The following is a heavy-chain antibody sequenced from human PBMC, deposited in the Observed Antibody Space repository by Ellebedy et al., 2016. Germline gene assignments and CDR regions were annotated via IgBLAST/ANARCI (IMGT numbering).Heavy chain of an antibody. Sequence: SETLSLTXAVYGGSFSGYYWSWIRQPPGKGLEWIGEINHSGSTNYNPSLKSRVTISVDTSKNQFSLKLSSVTAADTAVYYCARHSRSYSVFDYWGQGTLVTVSS. D-gene: IGHD1-26*01. V-gene: IGHV4-34*01. CDR2: INHSGST. J-gene: IGHJ4*02. CDR1: GGSFSGYY. CDR3: ARHSRSYSVFDY.